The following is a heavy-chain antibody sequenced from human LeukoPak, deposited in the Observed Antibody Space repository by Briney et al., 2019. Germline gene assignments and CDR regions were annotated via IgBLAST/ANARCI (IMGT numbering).Heavy chain of an antibody. D-gene: IGHD6-6*01. J-gene: IGHJ4*02. V-gene: IGHV3-43*02. CDR3: ARDIGAARYFDY. Sequence: GGSLRLSCAASGFTFDDYAMHWVRQAPGKGLEWVSLISGDGGSTYYADSVKGRFTISRDNSRNTLYLQMNSLRAEDTAVYYCARDIGAARYFDYWGQGTQVTVSS. CDR2: ISGDGGST. CDR1: GFTFDDYA.